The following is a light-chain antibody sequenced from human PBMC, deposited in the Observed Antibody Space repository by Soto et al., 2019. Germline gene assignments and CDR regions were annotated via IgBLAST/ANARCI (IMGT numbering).Light chain of an antibody. J-gene: IGKJ5*01. Sequence: EMVMTQSPAILSVSPGESATLSCRASQSVNSNYLAWYQPHPGQPPRLLIYGISTRATGIPARFSGSGSGTEFSLTISSLQSEDFTVYYCQQDYNLPITFGQGTRLEIK. CDR2: GIS. CDR3: QQDYNLPIT. V-gene: IGKV3D-7*01. CDR1: QSVNSNY.